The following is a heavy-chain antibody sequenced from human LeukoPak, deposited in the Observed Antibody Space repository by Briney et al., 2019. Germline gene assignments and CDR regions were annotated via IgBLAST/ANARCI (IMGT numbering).Heavy chain of an antibody. V-gene: IGHV3-30*18. J-gene: IGHJ4*02. CDR2: ISYDGSNK. D-gene: IGHD3-3*01. CDR3: AKARDFWSGYQDY. CDR1: GFTFSSYG. Sequence: PGGSLRLSCAASGFTFSSYGMPWVRQAPGKGLEWVAVISYDGSNKYYADSVKGRFTISRDNSKNTLYLQMNSLRAEDTAVYYCAKARDFWSGYQDYWGQGTLVTVSS.